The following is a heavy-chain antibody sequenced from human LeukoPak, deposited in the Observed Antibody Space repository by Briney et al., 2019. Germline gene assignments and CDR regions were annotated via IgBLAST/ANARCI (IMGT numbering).Heavy chain of an antibody. CDR3: AKDHYYDSSGYLGG. J-gene: IGHJ4*02. Sequence: GRSLRLSCAASGFTFDDYAMHWVRQAPGKGLEWVSGITWNSGSIGYADSVKGRFTISRDNAKNSLYLQMNTLRAEDTALYYCAKDHYYDSSGYLGGWGQGTLVSVSS. D-gene: IGHD3-22*01. CDR2: ITWNSGSI. V-gene: IGHV3-9*01. CDR1: GFTFDDYA.